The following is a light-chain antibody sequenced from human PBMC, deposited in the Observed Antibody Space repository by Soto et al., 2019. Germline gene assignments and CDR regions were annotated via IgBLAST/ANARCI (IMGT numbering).Light chain of an antibody. Sequence: EIVMTQSPATLSVSPGERATLSCRASQSISSDLAWYQQKPGQAPRLLIYGSTRATGIPARFSGSGSGTDFTLTISSLQSEDSALDYCQQYNWWPWTFGQGTKVDIK. V-gene: IGKV3-15*01. CDR1: QSISSD. CDR2: GS. CDR3: QQYNWWPWT. J-gene: IGKJ1*01.